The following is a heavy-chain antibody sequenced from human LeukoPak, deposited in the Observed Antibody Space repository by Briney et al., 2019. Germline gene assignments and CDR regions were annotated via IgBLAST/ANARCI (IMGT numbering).Heavy chain of an antibody. CDR2: IYYSGST. J-gene: IGHJ4*02. D-gene: IGHD3-22*01. Sequence: SETLSLTCTVSGGSISSGGYYWSWIRQHPGKGLEWIGYIYYSGSTYYNPSLKSRVTISVDTSKNQFSLKLSSVTAADTAVYYCASFGSSGYYVFDYWGQGTMVTVSS. CDR1: GGSISSGGYY. CDR3: ASFGSSGYYVFDY. V-gene: IGHV4-31*03.